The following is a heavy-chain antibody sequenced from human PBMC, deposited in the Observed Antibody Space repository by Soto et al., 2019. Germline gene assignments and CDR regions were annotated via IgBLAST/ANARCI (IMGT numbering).Heavy chain of an antibody. V-gene: IGHV3-15*07. D-gene: IGHD2-15*01. J-gene: IGHJ4*02. CDR1: GFTFSNAG. CDR2: IKSKTDGGTT. CDR3: TTLYGGKEVGY. Sequence: GGSLGLSCAASGFTFSNAGMNWVRQAPGKGLEWVGRIKSKTDGGTTDYAAPVKGRFTISRDDSKNTLYLQMNSLKTEDTAVYYCTTLYGGKEVGYWGQGTLVTVSS.